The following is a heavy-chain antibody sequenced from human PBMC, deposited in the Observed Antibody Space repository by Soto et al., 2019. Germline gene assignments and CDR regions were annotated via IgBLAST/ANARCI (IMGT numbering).Heavy chain of an antibody. CDR1: GYYFPNYL. CDR2: FYPGDSDT. J-gene: IGHJ4*02. D-gene: IGHD4-17*01. CDR3: ARQGNGAEGFDY. Sequence: PGESMKTCCKGAGYYFPNYLIGGVRQMPGKGLEWMGIFYPGDSDTRYSPSFQGQVTISADRSISTAYLQWSSLKPSDTAMYYCARQGNGAEGFDYWGQGTLVTVSS. V-gene: IGHV5-51*01.